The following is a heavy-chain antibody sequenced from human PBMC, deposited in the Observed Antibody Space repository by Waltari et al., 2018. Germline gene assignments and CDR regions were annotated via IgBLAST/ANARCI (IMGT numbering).Heavy chain of an antibody. Sequence: QVQLVQSGAEVKKPGSSVKVSCKASGGTFSSYAISWVRQAPGQGLGWMGGIIPCFGTANYAQKFQGRVTITADESTSTAYMGLSSLRSEDTAVYYCAREEGSSWYRWFDPWGQGTLVTVSS. CDR3: AREEGSSWYRWFDP. CDR1: GGTFSSYA. J-gene: IGHJ5*02. D-gene: IGHD6-13*01. CDR2: IIPCFGTA. V-gene: IGHV1-69*13.